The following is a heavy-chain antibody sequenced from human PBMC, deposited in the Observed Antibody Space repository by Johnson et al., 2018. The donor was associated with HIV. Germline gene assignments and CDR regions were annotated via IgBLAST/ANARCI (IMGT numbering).Heavy chain of an antibody. D-gene: IGHD6-6*01. CDR1: GFTFSSYA. CDR2: ISYDGSNK. CDR3: AREYSSLSQGAFDI. J-gene: IGHJ3*02. V-gene: IGHV3-30*04. Sequence: QVQLVESGGGVVQPGRSLRLSCAASGFTFSSYAMHWVRQAPGKGLEWVAVISYDGSNKYYADSVKGRFTISRDNSNNTLYLQMNSLGAEDTAVYYCAREYSSLSQGAFDICGQGTMVTYSS.